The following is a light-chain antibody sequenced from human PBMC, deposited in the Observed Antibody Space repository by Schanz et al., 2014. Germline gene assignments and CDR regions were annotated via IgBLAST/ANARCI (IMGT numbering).Light chain of an antibody. Sequence: EIVLTQSPGTLSVSPGERATLSCRASQSVSSTSLAWYQLKPGQAPRLLIYGASTRATGIPARFSGSGSGTDFTLTISSLQAEDVAIYYCQQYYSSPLTFGGGTKVEIK. V-gene: IGKV3-15*01. J-gene: IGKJ4*01. CDR2: GAS. CDR3: QQYYSSPLT. CDR1: QSVSST.